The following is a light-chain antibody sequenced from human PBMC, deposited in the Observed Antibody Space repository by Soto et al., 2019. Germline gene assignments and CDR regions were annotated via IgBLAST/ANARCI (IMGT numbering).Light chain of an antibody. CDR2: GNS. Sequence: QAVVTQPPSVSGAPGQRVTISCTGSSSNIGAGYDVHWYQQRPGTAPKLLIYGNSNRPSGVPDRFSGSKSGTSASLAITGLQAEDEADYYCQSYDSSLSSVVFGGGTKLTVL. J-gene: IGLJ2*01. CDR3: QSYDSSLSSVV. CDR1: SSNIGAGYD. V-gene: IGLV1-40*01.